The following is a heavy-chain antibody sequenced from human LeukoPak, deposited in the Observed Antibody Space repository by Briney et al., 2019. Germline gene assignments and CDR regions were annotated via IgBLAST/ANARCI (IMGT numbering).Heavy chain of an antibody. CDR3: AKSGATGTTQYYFDY. J-gene: IGHJ4*02. Sequence: GGSLRLSCAASGFTFDDYAMHWVRQAPGKGLEWVSGISWNSGSIGYADSVKGRFTISRDNAKNSLYLQMNSLRAEDMALYYCAKSGATGTTQYYFDYGGQGTLVTVSS. CDR1: GFTFDDYA. D-gene: IGHD1-1*01. CDR2: ISWNSGSI. V-gene: IGHV3-9*03.